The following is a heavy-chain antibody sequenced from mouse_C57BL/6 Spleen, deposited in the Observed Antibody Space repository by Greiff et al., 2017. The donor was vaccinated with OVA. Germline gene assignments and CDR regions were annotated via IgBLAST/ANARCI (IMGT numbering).Heavy chain of an antibody. J-gene: IGHJ2*01. D-gene: IGHD4-1*01. Sequence: EVQGVESGPELVKPGASVKIPCKASGYTFTDYNMDWVKQSHGKSLEWIGDINPNNGGTIYNQKFKGKATLTVDKSSSTAYMELRSLASEDTAVYYCARGGGSWERNYYFDDWGQGTTLTVSS. CDR3: ARGGGSWERNYYFDD. V-gene: IGHV1-18*01. CDR2: INPNNGGT. CDR1: GYTFTDYN.